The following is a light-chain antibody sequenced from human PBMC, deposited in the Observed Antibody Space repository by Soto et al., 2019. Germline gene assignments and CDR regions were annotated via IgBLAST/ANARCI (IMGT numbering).Light chain of an antibody. V-gene: IGKV3-20*01. CDR1: QSVSSSY. Sequence: EIVLTQSPGTLSLSPGERATLSCRASQSVSSSYLAWYRQKPGQAPRLLIYGASSRATGIPDRFSGSGSGTDFTLTISRLEPEDFAVYYCQQYGSSVITFGQGTRLEIK. CDR3: QQYGSSVIT. J-gene: IGKJ5*01. CDR2: GAS.